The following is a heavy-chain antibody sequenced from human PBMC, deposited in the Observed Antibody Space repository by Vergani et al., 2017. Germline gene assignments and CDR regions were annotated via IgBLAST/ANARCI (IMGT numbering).Heavy chain of an antibody. Sequence: QVQLVQSGAEVKKPGSSVKVSCKASGGTFSSYAISWVRQAPGQGLEWMGRIIPILGIANYAQKFQGRVTITADKSTSTAYMELSSLRSEDTAVYYCAREGGAAGGYSYGDYYGMDVGGQGTTVTVSS. CDR3: AREGGAAGGYSYGDYYGMDV. CDR2: IIPILGIA. CDR1: GGTFSSYA. V-gene: IGHV1-69*04. J-gene: IGHJ6*02. D-gene: IGHD5-18*01.